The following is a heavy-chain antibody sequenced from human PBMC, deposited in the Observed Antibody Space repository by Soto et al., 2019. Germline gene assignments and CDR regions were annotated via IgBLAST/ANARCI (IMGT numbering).Heavy chain of an antibody. CDR3: ARERPLYGGNSRGYYYYGMDV. D-gene: IGHD4-17*01. CDR1: GFTFSSYG. J-gene: IGHJ6*02. V-gene: IGHV3-33*01. CDR2: IWYDGSNK. Sequence: QVQLVESGGGVVQPGRSLRLSCAASGFTFSSYGMHWVRQAPGKGLEWVAVIWYDGSNKYYADSVKGRFTISRDNSKNTLYLKMNSLRAEDTAVYYCARERPLYGGNSRGYYYYGMDVWGQGTTVTVSS.